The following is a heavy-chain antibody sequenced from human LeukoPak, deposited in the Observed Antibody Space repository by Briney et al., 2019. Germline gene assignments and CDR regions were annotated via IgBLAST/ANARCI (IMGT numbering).Heavy chain of an antibody. CDR2: ISSGSTI. Sequence: GGSLRLSCAASGFTFSDYYMSWIRQAPGKGLEWVSYISSGSTIYYADSVKGRFTISRDNAKNSLYLQMNSLRAEDTAVYYCARARRMLYEYTYFDYWGQGTLVTVSS. CDR1: GFTFSDYY. CDR3: ARARRMLYEYTYFDY. V-gene: IGHV3-11*04. J-gene: IGHJ4*02. D-gene: IGHD2-8*01.